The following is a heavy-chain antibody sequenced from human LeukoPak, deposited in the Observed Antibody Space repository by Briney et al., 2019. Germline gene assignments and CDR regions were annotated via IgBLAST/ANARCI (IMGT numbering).Heavy chain of an antibody. V-gene: IGHV4-4*07. Sequence: SETLSLTCTVSGGSISSYYWSWIRQPAGKGLEWIGRIYTSGSTNYNPSLKSRVTMSVDTSKNQFSLKLSSVTAADTAVYYCAREPLGYCTNGVCLVDYWGRGTLVTVSS. D-gene: IGHD2-8*01. J-gene: IGHJ4*02. CDR3: AREPLGYCTNGVCLVDY. CDR1: GGSISSYY. CDR2: IYTSGST.